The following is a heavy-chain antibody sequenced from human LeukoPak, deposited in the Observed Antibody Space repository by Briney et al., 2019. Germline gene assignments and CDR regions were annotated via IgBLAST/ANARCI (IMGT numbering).Heavy chain of an antibody. J-gene: IGHJ5*02. V-gene: IGHV3-48*04. CDR1: GFTFSSYS. CDR2: ISSSSSTI. D-gene: IGHD1-26*01. Sequence: GGSLRLSCAASGFTFSSYSMNWVRQAPGKGLEWVSYISSSSSTIYYADSVKGRFTISRDNAKDSLYLQMNSLRAEDTAVYYCAREGWELREASNWFDPWGQGALVTVSS. CDR3: AREGWELREASNWFDP.